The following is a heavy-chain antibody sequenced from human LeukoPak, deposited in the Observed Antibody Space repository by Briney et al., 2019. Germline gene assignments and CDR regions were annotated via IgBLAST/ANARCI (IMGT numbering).Heavy chain of an antibody. Sequence: GRSLRLSCAASGFTFDDYAMHWVRHAPGKGLEWVSGISWNSGSIGYADSVKGRFTISRDNAKNSLYLQMNSLRAEDTAVYYCARGSSSWYGGRYFDYWGQGTLVTVSS. V-gene: IGHV3-9*01. D-gene: IGHD6-13*01. CDR3: ARGSSSWYGGRYFDY. CDR1: GFTFDDYA. J-gene: IGHJ4*02. CDR2: ISWNSGSI.